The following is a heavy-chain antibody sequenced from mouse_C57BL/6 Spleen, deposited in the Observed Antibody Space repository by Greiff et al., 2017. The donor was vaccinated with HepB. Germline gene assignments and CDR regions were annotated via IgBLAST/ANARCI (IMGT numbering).Heavy chain of an antibody. J-gene: IGHJ1*03. V-gene: IGHV5-17*01. D-gene: IGHD2-10*02. CDR2: ISSGSSTI. CDR3: ASSKEDFDV. CDR1: GFTFSDYG. Sequence: EVQLQQPGGGLVKPGGSLKLSCAASGFTFSDYGMHWVRQAPEKGLEWVAYISSGSSTIYYADTVKGRFTISRDNAKNTLFLQMTSLRSEDTAMYYCASSKEDFDVWGTGTTVTVSS.